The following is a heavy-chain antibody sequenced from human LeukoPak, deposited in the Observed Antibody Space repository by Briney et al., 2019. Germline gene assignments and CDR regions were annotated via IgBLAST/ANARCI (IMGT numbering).Heavy chain of an antibody. CDR1: GFTFSSYG. D-gene: IGHD3-10*01. J-gene: IGHJ4*02. CDR3: AKLTYGSGTYGAFDY. Sequence: GRSLRLSCAASGFTFSSYGMSWVRQAPGKGLEWVSGIRGSGDITFYADSVKGRFTISRDNSKNTLYLQMNSLRAEDTAVYYCAKLTYGSGTYGAFDYWGQGTLVTVST. CDR2: IRGSGDIT. V-gene: IGHV3-23*01.